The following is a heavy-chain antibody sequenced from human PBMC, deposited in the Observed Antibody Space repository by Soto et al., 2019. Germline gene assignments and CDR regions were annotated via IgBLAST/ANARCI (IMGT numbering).Heavy chain of an antibody. CDR3: ARDFRKGFFDY. CDR1: GGSLSSGDYY. Sequence: VQLQQAGPGLVKPSQTLSLTCTVSGGSLSSGDYYWSWIRQPPGKGLEWIGYIHYTGSTYYNPSLKSRVTLSGDTSKNQFSLQLSSVTAGDTAVYYCARDFRKGFFDYWGQGTLVTVS. J-gene: IGHJ4*02. CDR2: IHYTGST. V-gene: IGHV4-30-4*01.